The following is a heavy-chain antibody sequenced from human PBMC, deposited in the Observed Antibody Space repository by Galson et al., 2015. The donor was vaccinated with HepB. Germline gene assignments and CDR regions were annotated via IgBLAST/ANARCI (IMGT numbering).Heavy chain of an antibody. CDR2: IYYSGST. CDR1: GGSISSYY. CDR3: ARGPYYYDSSGDQYFQH. D-gene: IGHD3-22*01. J-gene: IGHJ1*01. V-gene: IGHV4-59*01. Sequence: ETLSLTCTVSGGSISSYYWSWIRQPPGKGLEWIGYIYYSGSTNYNPSLKSRVTISVDTSKNQFSLKLSSVTAADTAVYYCARGPYYYDSSGDQYFQHWGQGTLVTVSS.